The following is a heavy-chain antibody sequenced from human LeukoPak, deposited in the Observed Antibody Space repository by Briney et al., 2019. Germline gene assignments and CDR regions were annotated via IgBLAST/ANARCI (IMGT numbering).Heavy chain of an antibody. CDR2: IKQDGSEK. D-gene: IGHD6-19*01. CDR3: ETPYSGAWFLDY. V-gene: IGHV3-7*01. J-gene: IGHJ4*02. Sequence: PGGSLRLSCAASGFTFSSYWMSWVRQAPGKGLEWLANIKQDGSEKYYGDSVKGRFSISRDNAKNSLYLQMDSLRAEDTAVYYCETPYSGAWFLDYWGQGTLVTVSS. CDR1: GFTFSSYW.